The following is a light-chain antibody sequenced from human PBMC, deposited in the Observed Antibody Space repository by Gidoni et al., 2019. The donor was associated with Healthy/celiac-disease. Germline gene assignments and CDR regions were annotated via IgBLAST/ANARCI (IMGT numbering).Light chain of an antibody. CDR1: QSISSY. V-gene: IGKV1-39*01. Sequence: DIQMTQSPSSLSASVGDRVIITCRARQSISSYLNWYQQKPGKAPKLLIYAASSLQSGVPSRFSGSGSGTDFTLTISSLQPEDFATYYCQQSYSTPCTFGQGTKLEIK. J-gene: IGKJ2*01. CDR2: AAS. CDR3: QQSYSTPCT.